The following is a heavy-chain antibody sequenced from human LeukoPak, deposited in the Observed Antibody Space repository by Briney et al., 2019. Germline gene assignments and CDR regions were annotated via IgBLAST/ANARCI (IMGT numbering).Heavy chain of an antibody. Sequence: GGSLRLSCEASGFTFRDYWMTWVRQAPGKGLEWVANVKQDGTEKFYVNSVKGRFTISRDNGKNSLYLQMNSLRVEDTAIYYCARAGGTSWADYWGQGTLVTVSS. CDR3: ARAGGTSWADY. CDR1: GFTFRDYW. V-gene: IGHV3-7*01. CDR2: VKQDGTEK. J-gene: IGHJ4*02. D-gene: IGHD6-13*01.